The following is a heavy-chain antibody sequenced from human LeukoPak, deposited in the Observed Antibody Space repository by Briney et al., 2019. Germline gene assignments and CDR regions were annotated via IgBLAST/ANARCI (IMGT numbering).Heavy chain of an antibody. Sequence: PSETLSLTCTVSGGSISSSSYYWGWIRQPPGKGLEWIGSIYYSGSTYYNPSLKSRVTISVDTSKNQFSLKLSSVTAADTAVYYCARRPSRGFDYWGQGTLVTVSS. CDR1: GGSISSSSYY. J-gene: IGHJ4*02. CDR2: IYYSGST. D-gene: IGHD3-10*01. CDR3: ARRPSRGFDY. V-gene: IGHV4-39*07.